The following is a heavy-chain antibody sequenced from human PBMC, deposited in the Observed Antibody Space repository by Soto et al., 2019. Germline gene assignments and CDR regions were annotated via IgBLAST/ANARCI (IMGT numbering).Heavy chain of an antibody. J-gene: IGHJ4*02. V-gene: IGHV1-3*01. Sequence: QVQLVQSGAEVKKPGASVKVSCRASGYTFTRYSIIWVRQAPGQKIEWMGWINVGTGRTEYSQRTQGRVTITRDTSASTAYIELNNLSSEDTAVYYCARGGVDTSAWHGGDYWGQGTQVVVSS. CDR3: ARGGVDTSAWHGGDY. D-gene: IGHD3-10*01. CDR1: GYTFTRYS. CDR2: INVGTGRT.